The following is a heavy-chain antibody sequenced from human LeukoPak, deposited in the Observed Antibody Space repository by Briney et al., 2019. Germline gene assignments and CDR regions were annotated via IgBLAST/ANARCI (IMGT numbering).Heavy chain of an antibody. D-gene: IGHD1-1*01. CDR2: ISYDGSKT. V-gene: IGHV3-30*02. CDR3: ARGDNYYYYYYMDV. Sequence: GGSLRLSCAASGFTFNSYGMHWVRQAPGKGLEWLAFISYDGSKTYYADSVKGRFTVSRDNAKNSLYLQMNSLRAEDTAVYYCARGDNYYYYYYMDVWGKGTTVTVSS. CDR1: GFTFNSYG. J-gene: IGHJ6*03.